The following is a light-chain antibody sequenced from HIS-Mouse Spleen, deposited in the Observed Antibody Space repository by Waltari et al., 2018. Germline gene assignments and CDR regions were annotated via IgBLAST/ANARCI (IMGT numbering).Light chain of an antibody. J-gene: IGLJ2*01. CDR2: TDS. CDR3: QSADSSGTHVV. Sequence: SYELTQPPSVSVSPGQTARITCSGDALPKQYAYWYQQKPGQAPVLVIYTDSGRPSGFPERFSGASSGTTVTLTISGVQAEDEADYYCQSADSSGTHVVFGGGTKLTVL. CDR1: ALPKQY. V-gene: IGLV3-25*03.